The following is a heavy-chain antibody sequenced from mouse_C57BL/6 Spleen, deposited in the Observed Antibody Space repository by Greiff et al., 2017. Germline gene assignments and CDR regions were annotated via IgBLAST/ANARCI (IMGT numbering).Heavy chain of an antibody. D-gene: IGHD1-1*01. Sequence: QVQLQQSGAELVRPGASVKLSCKASGYTFTDYYINWVKQRPGQGLEWIARIYPGSGNTYYNEKFKGKATLTAEKSSSTAYMQLSSLTSEDSAVYFCARDSTTVVAPYYYAMDYWGQGTSVTVSS. V-gene: IGHV1-76*01. J-gene: IGHJ4*01. CDR3: ARDSTTVVAPYYYAMDY. CDR1: GYTFTDYY. CDR2: IYPGSGNT.